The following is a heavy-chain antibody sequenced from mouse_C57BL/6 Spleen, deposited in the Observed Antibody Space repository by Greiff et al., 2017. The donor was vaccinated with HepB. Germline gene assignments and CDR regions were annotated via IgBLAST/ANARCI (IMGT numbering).Heavy chain of an antibody. J-gene: IGHJ4*01. V-gene: IGHV5-17*01. Sequence: EVMLVESGGGLVKPGGSLKLSCAASGFTFSDYGMHWVRQAPEKGLEWVAYISSGSSTIYYADTVKGRFTISRDNAKNTLFLQMTSLRSEDTAMYYCATTVVGDYAMDYWGQGTSVTVSS. D-gene: IGHD1-1*01. CDR3: ATTVVGDYAMDY. CDR2: ISSGSSTI. CDR1: GFTFSDYG.